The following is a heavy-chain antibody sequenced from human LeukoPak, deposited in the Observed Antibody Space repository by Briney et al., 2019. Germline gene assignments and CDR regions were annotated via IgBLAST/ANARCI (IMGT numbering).Heavy chain of an antibody. CDR3: ASFTYYYDSSGYYLDY. D-gene: IGHD3-22*01. J-gene: IGHJ4*02. V-gene: IGHV1-18*01. CDR1: GYTFTSYG. CDR2: ISAYNGNT. Sequence: ASVKVSCKASGYTFTSYGISWVRQAPGQGLEWMGWISAYNGNTNYAQKLQGRVTMTTDTSTSTAYMELRSLRSDDTAVYYCASFTYYYDSSGYYLDYWGQGTPVTVSS.